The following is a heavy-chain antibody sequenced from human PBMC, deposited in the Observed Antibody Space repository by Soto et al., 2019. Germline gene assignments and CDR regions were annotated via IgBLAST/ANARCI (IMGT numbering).Heavy chain of an antibody. CDR3: AREEPSGEGAYDY. D-gene: IGHD1-26*01. V-gene: IGHV3-30-3*01. J-gene: IGHJ4*02. Sequence: QVQLVESGGGVVQPGRYLRLSCAASGFTFSSYAMHWVRQAPGKGLEWVAVISYDGSNKYYADSVKGRFTISRDNSKNTLYLQMNSLRAEDTAVYYCAREEPSGEGAYDYWGQGTLVTVSS. CDR1: GFTFSSYA. CDR2: ISYDGSNK.